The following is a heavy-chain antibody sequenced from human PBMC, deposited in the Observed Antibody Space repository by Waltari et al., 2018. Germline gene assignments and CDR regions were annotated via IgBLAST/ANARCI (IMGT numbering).Heavy chain of an antibody. D-gene: IGHD4-4*01. CDR1: GFTFSSYS. V-gene: IGHV3-48*01. CDR2: ISSSSSTI. Sequence: EVQLVESGGGLVQPGGSLRLSCAASGFTFSSYSMNWVRQAPGKGLAWGSYISSSSSTIYYADSVKGRFTISRDNAKNSLYLQMNSLRAEDTAVYYCASHDYSNLDYWGQGTLVTVSS. CDR3: ASHDYSNLDY. J-gene: IGHJ4*02.